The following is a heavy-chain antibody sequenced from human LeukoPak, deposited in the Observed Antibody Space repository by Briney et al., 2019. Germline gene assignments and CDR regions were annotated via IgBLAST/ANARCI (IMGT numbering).Heavy chain of an antibody. CDR2: VYSVGST. CDR1: GFTVSSNY. V-gene: IGHV3-53*01. Sequence: GGSLRLSCVASGFTVSSNYMTWVRQAPGKGLEWVSVVYSVGSTYYADSVRGRFTISRDNSKNTLYLQMNSLRAEDTAVYYCARSGSGYLRYYFDYWGQGTLVTVSS. CDR3: ARSGSGYLRYYFDY. J-gene: IGHJ4*02. D-gene: IGHD5-12*01.